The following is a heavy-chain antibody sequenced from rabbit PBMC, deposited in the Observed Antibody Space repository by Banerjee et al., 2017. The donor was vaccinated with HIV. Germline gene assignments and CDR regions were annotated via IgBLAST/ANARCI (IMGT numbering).Heavy chain of an antibody. D-gene: IGHD1-1*01. CDR3: TRDRASSVGYAFDL. J-gene: IGHJ4*01. Sequence: QEQLVESGGDLVKPGASLTLTCTASGFDLSRYYYMCWVRQAPGKGLELIGCIYTGSGNTWYASWAKGRFTISKTSSTTVTLQMTSLTAADTATYFCTRDRASSVGYAFDLWGPGTLVTVS. CDR1: GFDLSRYYY. V-gene: IGHV1S45*01. CDR2: IYTGSGNT.